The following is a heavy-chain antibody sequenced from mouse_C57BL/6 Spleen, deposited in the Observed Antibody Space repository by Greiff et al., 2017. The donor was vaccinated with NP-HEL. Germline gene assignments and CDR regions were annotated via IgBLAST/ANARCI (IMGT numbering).Heavy chain of an antibody. CDR2: INPSTGGT. V-gene: IGHV1-42*01. CDR3: ARSAYGNPFAY. Sequence: VQLKESGPELVKPGASVKISCKASGYSFTGYYMNWVKQSPEKSLEWIGEINPSTGGTTYNQKFKAKATLTVDKSSSTAYMQLKSLTSEDSAVYYCARSAYGNPFAYWGQGTLVTVSA. CDR1: GYSFTGYY. D-gene: IGHD2-10*02. J-gene: IGHJ3*01.